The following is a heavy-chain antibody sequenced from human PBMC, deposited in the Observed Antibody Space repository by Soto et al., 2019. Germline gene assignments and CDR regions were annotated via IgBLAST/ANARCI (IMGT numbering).Heavy chain of an antibody. CDR2: MNPNSGNT. D-gene: IGHD3-10*01. J-gene: IGHJ6*02. V-gene: IGHV1-8*01. CDR3: ARGFGEFPYYYYYYGMDV. CDR1: GYTFTSYD. Sequence: ASVKVSCKASGYTFTSYDINWVRQATGQGLEWMGWMNPNSGNTGYAQKFQGRVTMTRNTSISTAYMELSSLRSEDTAVYYCARGFGEFPYYYYYYGMDVWRQGTTVTVSS.